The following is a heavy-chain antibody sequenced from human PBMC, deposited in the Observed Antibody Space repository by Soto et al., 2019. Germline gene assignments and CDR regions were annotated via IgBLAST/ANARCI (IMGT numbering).Heavy chain of an antibody. J-gene: IGHJ5*02. CDR2: IYHSGST. D-gene: IGHD2-15*01. Sequence: PSETLSLTCAVSGGSLSSGGYSWSWIRQPPGKGLEWIGYIYHSGSTYYDPSRKSRVTISVDRSKNQFSLKLSSVTAADTAVYYCARSLLPYCSGGSGPGWFDPWGQGTLVTVS. CDR3: ARSLLPYCSGGSGPGWFDP. CDR1: GGSLSSGGYS. V-gene: IGHV4-30-2*01.